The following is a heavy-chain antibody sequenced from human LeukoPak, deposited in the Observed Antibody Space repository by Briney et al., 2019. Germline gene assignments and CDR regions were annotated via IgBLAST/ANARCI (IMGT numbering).Heavy chain of an antibody. Sequence: ASVKVSCKASGYTFTSYYMHWVRQAPGQGLEWMGIINPSVGSTSYAQKFQGRVTVTRDTSTSTVYMELSSLRSEDTAVYYCARAHQSYYDSSGYYSGVDYWGQGTLVTVSS. CDR1: GYTFTSYY. CDR2: INPSVGST. J-gene: IGHJ4*02. D-gene: IGHD3-22*01. V-gene: IGHV1-46*01. CDR3: ARAHQSYYDSSGYYSGVDY.